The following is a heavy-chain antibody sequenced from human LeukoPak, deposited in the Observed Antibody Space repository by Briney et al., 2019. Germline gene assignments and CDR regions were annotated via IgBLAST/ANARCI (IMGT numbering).Heavy chain of an antibody. Sequence: ASVKVSFKASGYIFTDYYMHWVRQAPGQGLEWMGWINVNSGGANYAQNFQGRVTMTRDTSISTAYMELSRLRSGDTAAYYCARPARSGSYSDTNFDYWGQGSLVTVSS. V-gene: IGHV1-2*02. CDR1: GYIFTDYY. J-gene: IGHJ4*02. D-gene: IGHD3-16*01. CDR2: INVNSGGA. CDR3: ARPARSGSYSDTNFDY.